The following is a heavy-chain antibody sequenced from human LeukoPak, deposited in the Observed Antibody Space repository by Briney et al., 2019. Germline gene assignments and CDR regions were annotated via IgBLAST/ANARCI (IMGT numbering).Heavy chain of an antibody. CDR1: GGSISSSSYY. V-gene: IGHV4-39*07. Sequence: SETLSLTCTVSGGSISSSSYYWGWIRQPPGKGLEWIGSIYYSGSTYYNPSLKSRVTISVDTSKKQFSMKLSSVTAADTAVYYCARSPDGYRYTYFDYWGQGTLVTVSS. D-gene: IGHD5-18*01. J-gene: IGHJ4*02. CDR3: ARSPDGYRYTYFDY. CDR2: IYYSGST.